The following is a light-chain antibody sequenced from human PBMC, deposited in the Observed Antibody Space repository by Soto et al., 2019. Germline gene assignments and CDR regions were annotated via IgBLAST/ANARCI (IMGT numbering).Light chain of an antibody. Sequence: EIVLTQSPGTLSLSPGERATLSCRASQSVSSSYLAWYQQKPGQAPRLLIYGVSSRATGIPDRFSGSGSGTDFTLTISRLEPEDFAVYYCQQYRNSPLTFGGGTKVAIK. CDR1: QSVSSSY. CDR3: QQYRNSPLT. J-gene: IGKJ4*01. V-gene: IGKV3-20*01. CDR2: GVS.